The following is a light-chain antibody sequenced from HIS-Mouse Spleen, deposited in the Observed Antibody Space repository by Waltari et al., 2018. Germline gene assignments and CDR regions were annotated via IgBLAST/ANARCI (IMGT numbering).Light chain of an antibody. CDR3: SSYTSSSTQV. Sequence: QSALTPPASVSGSPGQAITISCPGTSSDVGSYNLVSWYQQHPGKAPKLMIYEVSNRPSGVSNRFSGSKSGNTASLTISGLQAEDEADYYCSSYTSSSTQVFGTGTKVTVL. CDR2: EVS. J-gene: IGLJ1*01. CDR1: SSDVGSYNL. V-gene: IGLV2-14*02.